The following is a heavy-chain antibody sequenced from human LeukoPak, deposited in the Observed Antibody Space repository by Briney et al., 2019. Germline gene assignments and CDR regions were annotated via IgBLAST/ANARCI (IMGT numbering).Heavy chain of an antibody. J-gene: IGHJ4*02. CDR3: AIELDTTMGYDY. Sequence: GGSLRLSCAASGFIFSNYWLSWVRQAPGKGLEWVANIRQDGSEKYYVDSVKGRFTISRDNAKNSLLLQMNSLRAEDTAVYHCAIELDTTMGYDYWGQGTLVTVSS. CDR2: IRQDGSEK. CDR1: GFIFSNYW. V-gene: IGHV3-7*01. D-gene: IGHD5-18*01.